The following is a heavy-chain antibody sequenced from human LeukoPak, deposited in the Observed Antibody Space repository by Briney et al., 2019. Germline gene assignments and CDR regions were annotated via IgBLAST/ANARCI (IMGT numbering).Heavy chain of an antibody. V-gene: IGHV4-4*07. Sequence: PSETLSLTCTVSGGSISSYYWSWIRQPAGKGLEWIGRIYTSGSTNYNPSLKSRVTMSVDTSKNQFSLKLSSVTAADTAVYYCARDQGNAVTPYYYYGMDVWGQGTTVTVSS. CDR1: GGSISSYY. CDR2: IYTSGST. CDR3: ARDQGNAVTPYYYYGMDV. J-gene: IGHJ6*02. D-gene: IGHD4-11*01.